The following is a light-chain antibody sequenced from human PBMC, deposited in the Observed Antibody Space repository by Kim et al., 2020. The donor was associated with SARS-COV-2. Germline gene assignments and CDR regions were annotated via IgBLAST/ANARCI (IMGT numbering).Light chain of an antibody. CDR3: QQSYSTPRT. J-gene: IGKJ1*01. CDR2: TAS. V-gene: IGKV1-39*01. CDR1: QSISSY. Sequence: DIQMTQSPSSLSASVGDRVTITCRASQSISSYLNWYQQKPGKPPKLLIYTASSFQSGVPSRFSGSGSGTDFTLTISSLQPEDFATYYCQQSYSTPRTFGQGTKVDIK.